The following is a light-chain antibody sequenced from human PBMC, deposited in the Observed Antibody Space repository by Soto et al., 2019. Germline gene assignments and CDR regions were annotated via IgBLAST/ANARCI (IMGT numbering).Light chain of an antibody. CDR2: DVS. CDR3: SSYTSRSIP. CDR1: SSDVGGYNY. Sequence: QSVLTQPASVSGSPGQSITISCTGTSSDVGGYNYVSWYQQHPGKAPKLMIYDVSNRPSGVSNRFSGSKSGNTASLTISGLQAEDEADYYCSSYTSRSIPFGGGTKVTV. V-gene: IGLV2-14*01. J-gene: IGLJ2*01.